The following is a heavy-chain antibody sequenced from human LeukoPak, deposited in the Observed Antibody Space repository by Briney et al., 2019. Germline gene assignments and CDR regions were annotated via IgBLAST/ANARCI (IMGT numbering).Heavy chain of an antibody. D-gene: IGHD3-22*01. Sequence: SETLSLTCTVSGGSISSGSYYWSWIRQPAGKGLEWIGRIYTSGSTNYNPSLKSRVTISVDTSKNQFSLKLSSVTAADTAVYYCAGRFDHSSGYLEDPYYYYYMDVWGKGTTVTISS. V-gene: IGHV4-61*02. CDR2: IYTSGST. CDR3: AGRFDHSSGYLEDPYYYYYMDV. CDR1: GGSISSGSYY. J-gene: IGHJ6*03.